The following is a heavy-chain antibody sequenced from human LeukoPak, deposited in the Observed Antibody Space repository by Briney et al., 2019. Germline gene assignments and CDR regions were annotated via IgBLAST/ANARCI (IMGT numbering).Heavy chain of an antibody. V-gene: IGHV4-59*01. D-gene: IGHD1-26*01. CDR1: GGSISSYY. CDR2: IYYSRST. CDR3: ARDPNGSLYFDY. J-gene: IGHJ4*02. Sequence: SETLSLTCTVSGGSISSYYWSWIRQPPGKGLEWIGYIYYSRSTNYNPSLKSRVTISVDTSKNQFSLKLSSVTAADTAVYYCARDPNGSLYFDYWGQGTLVTVSS.